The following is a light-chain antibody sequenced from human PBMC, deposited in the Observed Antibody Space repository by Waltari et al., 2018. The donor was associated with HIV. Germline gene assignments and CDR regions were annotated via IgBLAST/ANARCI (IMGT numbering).Light chain of an antibody. J-gene: IGLJ2*01. Sequence: QSVLTQPPSASGTPGPRVTIPCSGCSSNPGRHFVYWYQPLPETAPKLLIYRNNQRPSGVPDRFSGSKSGTSASLAISGLRSEDEADYYCAAWDDSLSVVFGGGTKLTVL. CDR2: RNN. V-gene: IGLV1-47*01. CDR1: SSNPGRHF. CDR3: AAWDDSLSVV.